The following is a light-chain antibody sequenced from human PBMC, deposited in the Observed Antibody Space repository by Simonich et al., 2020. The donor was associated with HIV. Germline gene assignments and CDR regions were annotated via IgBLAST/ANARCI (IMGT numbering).Light chain of an antibody. CDR3: QQRSNWPLT. CDR1: QSISSY. J-gene: IGKJ4*01. V-gene: IGKV1-39*01. Sequence: DIQMTQSPSSLSASVGDRVIITCRASQSISSYLNWYQQKPGEAPKLLIYAASSLQSGVPSRFSGSGSGTDFTLTISSLEPEDFVVYFCQQRSNWPLTFGGGTKVEIK. CDR2: AAS.